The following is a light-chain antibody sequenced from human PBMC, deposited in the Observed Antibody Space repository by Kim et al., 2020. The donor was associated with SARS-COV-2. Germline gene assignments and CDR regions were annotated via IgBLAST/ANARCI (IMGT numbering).Light chain of an antibody. CDR3: NSRDSSGNLGV. V-gene: IGLV3-19*01. CDR1: SLRSYY. CDR2: GKN. J-gene: IGLJ2*01. Sequence: ALGQKDRITCQGDSLRSYYATWYQQKTGRAPVLGIYGKNNRPSGIPGRFSGSSSGHTASLTITGAQAEDEADYYCNSRDSSGNLGVFGGGTQLTVL.